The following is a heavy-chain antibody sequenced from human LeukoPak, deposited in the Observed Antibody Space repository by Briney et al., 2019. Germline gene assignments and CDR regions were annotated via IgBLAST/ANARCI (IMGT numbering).Heavy chain of an antibody. CDR2: ISSNGGST. Sequence: GSLRLSCAASGFTFSSYAMRWVRQAPGKGLEYVSAISSNGGSTYYANSVKGRFTISRDNSKNTLYLQMGSLRAEDMAVYYCARDGVYCSGGSCYSVSAFDIWGQGTMVTVSS. V-gene: IGHV3-64*01. D-gene: IGHD2-15*01. CDR1: GFTFSSYA. J-gene: IGHJ3*02. CDR3: ARDGVYCSGGSCYSVSAFDI.